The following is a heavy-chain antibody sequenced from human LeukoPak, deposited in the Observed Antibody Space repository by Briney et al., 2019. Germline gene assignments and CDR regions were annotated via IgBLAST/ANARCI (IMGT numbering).Heavy chain of an antibody. J-gene: IGHJ4*02. V-gene: IGHV3-7*05. Sequence: GGSLRLSCVASGFTFSSYWMSWVRQAPGKGLEWVANIKEDGSEKYYVDPVEGRFTISRGNPKNSLYLQMNSLRAEDTAVYYCARDTDFHLDYWGQGTLVTVSS. CDR3: ARDTDFHLDY. CDR1: GFTFSSYW. CDR2: IKEDGSEK.